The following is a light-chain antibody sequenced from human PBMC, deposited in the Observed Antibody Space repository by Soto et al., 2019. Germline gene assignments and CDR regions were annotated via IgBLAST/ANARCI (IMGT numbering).Light chain of an antibody. CDR2: EVT. Sequence: QSVLTQPASVSGSPGQSITISCTGTSSDVGSYNLVSWYQQHPGKAPKLMIYEVTKRPSGVSNRFSGSKSDNTASLTISGLQAEDEADYYCCSYAGSNYVFGTGTKVTVL. CDR3: CSYAGSNYV. V-gene: IGLV2-23*02. J-gene: IGLJ1*01. CDR1: SSDVGSYNL.